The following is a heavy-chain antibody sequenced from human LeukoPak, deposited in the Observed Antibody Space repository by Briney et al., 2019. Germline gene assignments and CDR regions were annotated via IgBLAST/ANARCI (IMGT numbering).Heavy chain of an antibody. CDR1: GFAFSSYG. CDR3: ARDAVYSSSWQYY. V-gene: IGHV3-33*01. D-gene: IGHD6-13*01. J-gene: IGHJ4*02. Sequence: GGSLRLSCAASGFAFSSYGMHWVRQAPGKGLEWVAVIWYDGSDKYYADSVKGRFTISRDNSKNTLYLQMNSLRAEDTAVYYCARDAVYSSSWQYYWGQGTLVTVSS. CDR2: IWYDGSDK.